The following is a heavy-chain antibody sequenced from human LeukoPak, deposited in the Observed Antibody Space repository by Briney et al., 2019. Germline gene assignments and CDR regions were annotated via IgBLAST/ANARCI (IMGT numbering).Heavy chain of an antibody. J-gene: IGHJ4*02. CDR3: AKDQDYYDSSGYSFFDY. V-gene: IGHV3-21*04. CDR1: GFTFNMYS. CDR2: ISRTSESI. Sequence: GGSLRLSCAASGFTFNMYSMSWVRQAPGKGLEWVSIISRTSESIFYADSVKGRFTISRDNAKNSLYLQMNSLRAEDTAVYYCAKDQDYYDSSGYSFFDYWGQGTLVTVSS. D-gene: IGHD3-22*01.